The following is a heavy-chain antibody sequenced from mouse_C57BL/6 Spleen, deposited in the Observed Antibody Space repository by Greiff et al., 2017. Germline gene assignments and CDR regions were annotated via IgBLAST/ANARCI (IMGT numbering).Heavy chain of an antibody. CDR1: GFTFNTYA. V-gene: IGHV10-3*01. CDR2: IRSKSSNYAT. D-gene: IGHD2-5*01. J-gene: IGHJ1*03. CDR3: VREGDSNYFYWYFDV. Sequence: DVMLVESGGGLVQPKGSLKLSCAASGFTFNTYAMHWVRQAPGKGLEWVARIRSKSSNYATYYADSVKDRFTISRDDSQSMLYLQMNNLKTEDTAMYYCVREGDSNYFYWYFDVWGTGTTVTVSS.